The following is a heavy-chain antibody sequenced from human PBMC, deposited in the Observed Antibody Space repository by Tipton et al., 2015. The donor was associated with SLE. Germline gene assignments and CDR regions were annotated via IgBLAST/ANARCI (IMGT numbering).Heavy chain of an antibody. CDR3: ARGGDTSIWDDAFDI. CDR1: GFTFSSYW. CDR2: IKEDGSGK. Sequence: GSLRLSCAASGFTFSSYWMSWVRQAPGKGLEWVANIKEDGSGKYYVDSVKGRFTISRDNAENSLYLQMSSLRVEDTAMYYCARGGDTSIWDDAFDIWGPGTMVTVSS. J-gene: IGHJ3*02. V-gene: IGHV3-7*01. D-gene: IGHD6-13*01.